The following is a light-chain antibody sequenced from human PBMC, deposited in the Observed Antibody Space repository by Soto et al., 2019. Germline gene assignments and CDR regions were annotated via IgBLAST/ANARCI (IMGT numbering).Light chain of an antibody. J-gene: IGLJ1*01. CDR3: CSYAGSSTSYV. Sequence: QSALPQPASVSGSPGQSITISCTGTSSDVGSYNLVSWYQQHPGKAPKLMIYEGSKRPSGVSNRFSGSKSGNTASLTISGLQAEDEADYYCCSYAGSSTSYVFGTGTKVTV. CDR2: EGS. V-gene: IGLV2-23*01. CDR1: SSDVGSYNL.